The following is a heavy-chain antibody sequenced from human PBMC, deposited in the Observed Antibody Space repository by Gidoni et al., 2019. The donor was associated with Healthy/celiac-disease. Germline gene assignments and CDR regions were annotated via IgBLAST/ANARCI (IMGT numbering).Heavy chain of an antibody. D-gene: IGHD3-10*01. CDR3: AKDMVTYYYYYGMDV. V-gene: IGHV3-23*01. CDR1: GFTLSSYA. Sequence: EVQLLESGGGLVQPGGSLTPSCAGSGFTLSSYAMSWVRQAPGKGLEWVSAISGSGGSTYYADSVKGRFTISRDNSKNTLYLQMNSLRAEDTAVYYCAKDMVTYYYYYGMDVWGQGTTVTVSS. J-gene: IGHJ6*02. CDR2: ISGSGGST.